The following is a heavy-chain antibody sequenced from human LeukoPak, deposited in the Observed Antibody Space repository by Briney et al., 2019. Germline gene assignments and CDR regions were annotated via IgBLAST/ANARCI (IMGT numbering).Heavy chain of an antibody. D-gene: IGHD3-22*01. CDR3: ARDRGPYDSSGYYPYDAFDI. J-gene: IGHJ3*02. CDR1: GFTFSSYA. CDR2: INWNGGST. Sequence: PGGSLRLSCAASGFTFSSYAMTWVRQAPGKGLAWVSSINWNGGSTGYADSVKGRFTISRDNAKNSLFLQMNSLRAEDTALYYCARDRGPYDSSGYYPYDAFDIWGQGTMVTVSS. V-gene: IGHV3-20*04.